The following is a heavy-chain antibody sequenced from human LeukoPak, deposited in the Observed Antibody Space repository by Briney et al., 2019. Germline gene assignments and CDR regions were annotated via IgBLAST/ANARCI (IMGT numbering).Heavy chain of an antibody. CDR3: ASPSGSYSY. CDR2: ISSSGSTI. V-gene: IGHV3-48*03. J-gene: IGHJ4*02. D-gene: IGHD1-26*01. Sequence: GGSLRLSCAASGFTFSSDEMNWVRQAPGKGLEWVSYISSSGSTIYYADSVKGRFTISRDNAKNSLYLQMSSLRAEDTAVYYCASPSGSYSYWGQGTLVTVSS. CDR1: GFTFSSDE.